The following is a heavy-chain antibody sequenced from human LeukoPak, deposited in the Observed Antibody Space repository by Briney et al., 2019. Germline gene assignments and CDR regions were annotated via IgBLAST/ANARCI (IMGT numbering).Heavy chain of an antibody. D-gene: IGHD2-2*01. CDR3: AKDYCSGTSCYFDY. Sequence: GGSLRLSCAASGFPFSSYSMNWVRQAPGKGLEWVSSISSSSSYIYYADSVKGRFTISRHNAKNSLFLQMNSLRAEDMALYYCAKDYCSGTSCYFDYWGQGTLVTVSS. CDR1: GFPFSSYS. CDR2: ISSSSSYI. J-gene: IGHJ4*02. V-gene: IGHV3-21*04.